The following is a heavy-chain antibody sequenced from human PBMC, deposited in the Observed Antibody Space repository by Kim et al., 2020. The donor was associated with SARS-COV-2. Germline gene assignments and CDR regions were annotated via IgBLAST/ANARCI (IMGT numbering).Heavy chain of an antibody. J-gene: IGHJ4*01. CDR1: GGSFSGYY. CDR3: ARRGKDLWSGNQFMGY. CDR2: INHSGST. Sequence: SETLSLTCAVYGGSFSGYYWSWIRQPPGKGLEWIGEINHSGSTNYNPSLKSRVTISVDTSKNPFSLKLCSVTAADTAVSYCARRGKDLWSGNQFMGYWG. V-gene: IGHV4-34*01. D-gene: IGHD3-3*01.